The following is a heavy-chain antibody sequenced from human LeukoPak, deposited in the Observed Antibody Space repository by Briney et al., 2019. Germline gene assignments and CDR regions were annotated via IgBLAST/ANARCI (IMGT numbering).Heavy chain of an antibody. V-gene: IGHV4-4*09. D-gene: IGHD2-2*01. J-gene: IGHJ4*02. CDR3: ARSPPAPKEFDY. CDR2: ILPGGST. Sequence: SETLSLTCNVSGGSISSFYWSWIRQSPGKGLEWIGYILPGGSTNSNPSLKSRVTISVDTSKNQFSLKLISVTAADTAIYYCARSPPAPKEFDYWGQGTLVTVSS. CDR1: GGSISSFY.